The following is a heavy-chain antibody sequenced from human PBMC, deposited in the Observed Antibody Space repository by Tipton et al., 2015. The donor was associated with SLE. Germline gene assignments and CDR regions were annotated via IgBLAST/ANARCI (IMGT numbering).Heavy chain of an antibody. CDR1: GFTVSSNY. V-gene: IGHV3-53*01. J-gene: IGHJ4*02. CDR2: IYSGGST. Sequence: SLRLSCAASGFTVSSNYMSWVRQAPGKGLEWVSVIYSGGSTYYADSVKGRFTISRDNSKNTLYLQMNSLRAEDTAVYYCARAMVRGEWYFDYWGQGTLVTASS. CDR3: ARAMVRGEWYFDY. D-gene: IGHD3-10*01.